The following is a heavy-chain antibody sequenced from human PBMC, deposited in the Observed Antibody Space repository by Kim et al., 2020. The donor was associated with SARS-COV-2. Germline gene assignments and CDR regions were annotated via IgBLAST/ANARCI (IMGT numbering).Heavy chain of an antibody. V-gene: IGHV1-3*01. J-gene: IGHJ5*02. Sequence: TKYSQGFQGRVTITRETSASTTYMELSSLRSEDTGIYYCARGWSATGIDPWGQGTLVTVSS. CDR3: ARGWSATGIDP. D-gene: IGHD2-15*01. CDR2: T.